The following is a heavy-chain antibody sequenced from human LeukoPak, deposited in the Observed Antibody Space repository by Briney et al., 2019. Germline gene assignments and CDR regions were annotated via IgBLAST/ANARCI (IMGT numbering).Heavy chain of an antibody. CDR3: ARAGYCSGSTCYSWFFDL. D-gene: IGHD2-15*01. CDR2: IYYSGST. Sequence: PSETLSLTCTVPGGSVNNGNHYWTWIRQPPGKGLEWIGYIYYSGSTYYNPSLKSRLTISIDTSKNQFSLKLTSVTAADTAVYYCARAGYCSGSTCYSWFFDLWGRGTLVTVSS. V-gene: IGHV4-30-4*01. J-gene: IGHJ2*01. CDR1: GGSVNNGNHY.